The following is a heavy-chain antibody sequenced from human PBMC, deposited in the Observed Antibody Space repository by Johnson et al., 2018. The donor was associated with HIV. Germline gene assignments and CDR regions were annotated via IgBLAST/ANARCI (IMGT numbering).Heavy chain of an antibody. CDR2: IWYDGSNK. V-gene: IGHV3-30*19. Sequence: QVQLVESGGGVVQPGRSLRLSCAASGFTFSNYGMHWVRQAPGKGLEWVAVIWYDGSNKYYADSVKGRFTISRDNSKNTLYLQMNSLRAEDTAVYYCAREGELGRDAFDIWGQGTMVTVSS. D-gene: IGHD1-7*01. J-gene: IGHJ3*02. CDR1: GFTFSNYG. CDR3: AREGELGRDAFDI.